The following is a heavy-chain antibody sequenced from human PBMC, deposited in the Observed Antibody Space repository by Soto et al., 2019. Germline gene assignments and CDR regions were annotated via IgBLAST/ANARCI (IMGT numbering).Heavy chain of an antibody. D-gene: IGHD6-6*01. CDR1: GFTFSSYA. J-gene: IGHJ4*02. Sequence: EVQLLESGGGLVQPGESLRLSCAASGFTFSSYAMSWVRQAPGKGLEWVSVISGSDASTYYPESVKGRFTISRDNSKNTLYLQMNSLRAEDTAVYYCAKRSSSSTFDYWGQGTLVTVSS. CDR2: ISGSDAST. CDR3: AKRSSSSTFDY. V-gene: IGHV3-23*01.